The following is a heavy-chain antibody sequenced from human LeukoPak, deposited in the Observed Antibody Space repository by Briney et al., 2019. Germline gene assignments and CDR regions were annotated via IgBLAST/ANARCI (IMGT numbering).Heavy chain of an antibody. CDR2: IKQDGSEK. CDR1: GFTFSIYW. Sequence: GGSLRLSCAASGFTFSIYWMSWVRQAPGKGLEWVANIKQDGSEKYYVDSAKGRFTISRDNANNSLYLQMNSLRAEDTAVYYCARGGDYLDFWGQGTLVTVSS. CDR3: ARGGDYLDF. V-gene: IGHV3-7*05. J-gene: IGHJ4*02.